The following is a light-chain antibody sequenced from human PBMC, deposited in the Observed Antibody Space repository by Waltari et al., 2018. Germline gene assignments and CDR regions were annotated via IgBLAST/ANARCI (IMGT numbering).Light chain of an antibody. CDR2: AAS. CDR1: QFIANR. V-gene: IGKV1-39*01. J-gene: IGKJ1*01. Sequence: DIQMTQSPPSLSASTGDRVTLTCRARQFIANRLSWYQQRPVKAPRLLIYAASNVHSGVSSRFSGSGSGKDFTLTISDLQSDDFGTYYCQETYSTGTFGQGTKVDMK. CDR3: QETYSTGT.